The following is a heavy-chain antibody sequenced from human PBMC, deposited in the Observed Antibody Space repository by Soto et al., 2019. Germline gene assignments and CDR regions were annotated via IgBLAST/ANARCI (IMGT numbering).Heavy chain of an antibody. CDR1: GFTLSSYA. V-gene: IGHV3-23*01. CDR3: AKIESRFYYDSTGYYPFDY. D-gene: IGHD3-22*01. Sequence: GGSLRLSCAASGFTLSSYAMTWVRQAPGKGLEWVSALSGSGVSTYYADSVMGRFTISRDNSKNTVYLQMNSLRAEDTAVYYCAKIESRFYYDSTGYYPFDYWGQGTLVTVSS. J-gene: IGHJ4*02. CDR2: LSGSGVST.